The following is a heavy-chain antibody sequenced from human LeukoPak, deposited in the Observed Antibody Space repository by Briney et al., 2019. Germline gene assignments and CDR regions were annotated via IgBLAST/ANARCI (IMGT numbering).Heavy chain of an antibody. CDR3: VKPIGPRYGDYHNSCFDS. V-gene: IGHV3-23*01. J-gene: IGHJ5*01. CDR1: GFTFSNYA. Sequence: PGGSLRLSCAASGFTFSNYAMSWVRQVPAKGLEWVSAISSTTYYADFVEGRFTISRDNSRNTLYLQMNSLRAEDTAVYYCVKPIGPRYGDYHNSCFDSWGQGTLVTVSS. CDR2: ISSTT. D-gene: IGHD4-17*01.